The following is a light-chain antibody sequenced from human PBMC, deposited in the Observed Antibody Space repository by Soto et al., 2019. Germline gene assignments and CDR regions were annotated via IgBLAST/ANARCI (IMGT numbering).Light chain of an antibody. CDR3: QQYNSHSLYS. Sequence: DIQLTQSPSILSASVGDRVTITCRARQSVRSWLAWYQQKPGKAPNLLIYYASNLASGVPSRFSGSGSGTEYTLSISSLQLEDVATDFCQQYNSHSLYSFGQGTNLELK. J-gene: IGKJ2*01. V-gene: IGKV1-5*01. CDR2: YAS. CDR1: QSVRSW.